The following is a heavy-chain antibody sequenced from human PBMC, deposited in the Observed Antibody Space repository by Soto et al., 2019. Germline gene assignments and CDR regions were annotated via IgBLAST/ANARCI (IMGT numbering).Heavy chain of an antibody. Sequence: QVQLQESGPGLVKPSQTLSLTCTVSGGSISSGGYYWSWIRQHPGKGLEWIGYIYYSGSTHYNPSLKGRVIISVDTSKNRFSLKLSSVTAADTAVYYCARDGDARGSRDWYFDLWGRGTLVTVSS. D-gene: IGHD3-10*01. V-gene: IGHV4-31*03. CDR2: IYYSGST. J-gene: IGHJ2*01. CDR1: GGSISSGGYY. CDR3: ARDGDARGSRDWYFDL.